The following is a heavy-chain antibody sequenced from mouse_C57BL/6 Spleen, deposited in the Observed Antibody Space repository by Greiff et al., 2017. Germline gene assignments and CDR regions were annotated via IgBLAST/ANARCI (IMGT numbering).Heavy chain of an antibody. V-gene: IGHV1-54*01. CDR3: ARNGALDY. Sequence: GQLQQSGAELVRAGTSVKGFCKASGYAFTNYLIEWGKERAGQGLEWIVVINPGSGGTNYNEKFKGKATLTADKSSSTAYMQLSSLTSEDSAVYFCARNGALDYWGQGTTLTVSS. CDR2: INPGSGGT. J-gene: IGHJ2*01. CDR1: GYAFTNYL.